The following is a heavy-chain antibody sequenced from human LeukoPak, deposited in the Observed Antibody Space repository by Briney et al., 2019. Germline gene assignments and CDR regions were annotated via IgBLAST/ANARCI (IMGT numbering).Heavy chain of an antibody. CDR2: ISAYNGNT. CDR3: ARDLNEYCSGGSCYLNWFDP. V-gene: IGHV1-18*01. CDR1: GYTFTSYG. Sequence: ASVKVSCKASGYTFTSYGISWVRQAPGQGLEWMGWISAYNGNTNYAQKLQGRVTMTTDTSTSTACMELRSLRSDDTAVYYCARDLNEYCSGGSCYLNWFDPWGQGTLVTVSS. D-gene: IGHD2-15*01. J-gene: IGHJ5*02.